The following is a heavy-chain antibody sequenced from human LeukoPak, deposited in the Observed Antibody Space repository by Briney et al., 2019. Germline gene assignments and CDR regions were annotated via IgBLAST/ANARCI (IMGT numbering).Heavy chain of an antibody. D-gene: IGHD3-22*01. J-gene: IGHJ4*02. CDR2: ISWNSGSI. Sequence: PGGSLRLSCAASGFTFDDYAMHWVRHAPGKGLEWVSGISWNSGSIVYADSVKGRFTIYRDNGKNYMYLQMNSLRAEDIALYYCSKANYYDSSCSIYYFDYWGQGTLVTVSS. V-gene: IGHV3-9*03. CDR3: SKANYYDSSCSIYYFDY. CDR1: GFTFDDYA.